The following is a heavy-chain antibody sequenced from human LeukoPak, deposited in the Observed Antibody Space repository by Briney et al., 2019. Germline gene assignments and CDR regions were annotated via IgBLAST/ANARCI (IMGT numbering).Heavy chain of an antibody. J-gene: IGHJ4*02. CDR1: GFIFSDHY. CDR3: ARDGTSSWYFDS. Sequence: KPGGSLRLSCAASGFIFSDHYMSWIRQAPGQGLEWLSYSSSSGNTTHYADSVRGRFTISRDNAKNSLFLQMNSLGVEDTAIYYCARDGTSSWYFDSWGQGTLVTVAS. D-gene: IGHD6-13*01. V-gene: IGHV3-11*01. CDR2: SSSSGNTT.